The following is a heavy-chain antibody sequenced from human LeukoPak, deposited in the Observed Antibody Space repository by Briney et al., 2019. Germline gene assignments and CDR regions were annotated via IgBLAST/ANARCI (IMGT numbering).Heavy chain of an antibody. CDR1: GFTFSSYA. CDR2: ISGSGGST. V-gene: IGHV3-23*01. CDR3: AKTVAPNYYYYYMDV. D-gene: IGHD4-17*01. Sequence: GGSLRLSCAASGFTFSSYAMSWVRQAPGKGLEWVSAISGSGGSTYYADSVKGRFTISRDNSKNTLYLQMNSLRAEDTAVYYCAKTVAPNYYYYYMDVWGKGTTVTVSS. J-gene: IGHJ6*03.